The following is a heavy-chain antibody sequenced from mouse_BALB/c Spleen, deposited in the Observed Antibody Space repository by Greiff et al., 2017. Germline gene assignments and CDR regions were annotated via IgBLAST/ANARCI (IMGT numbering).Heavy chain of an antibody. Sequence: EVHLVESGGDLVKPGGSLKLSCAASGFTFSSYCMSWVRQTPDKRLEWVATISSGGSYTYYPDSVKGRFTISSDNAKNTLYLQMSSLKSEDTAMYYCARHLAASTAWFAYWGQGTLVTVSA. V-gene: IGHV5-6*01. CDR2: ISSGGSYT. D-gene: IGHD1-1*01. CDR3: ARHLAASTAWFAY. CDR1: GFTFSSYC. J-gene: IGHJ3*01.